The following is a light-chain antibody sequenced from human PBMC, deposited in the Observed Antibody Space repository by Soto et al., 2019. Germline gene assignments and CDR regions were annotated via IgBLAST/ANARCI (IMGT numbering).Light chain of an antibody. CDR3: SSYTSSSTLIV. Sequence: QSALTQPASVSGSPGQSITISCTGTSSDVGGYNYVSWYQQHPDKAPKLMIYDVSNRPSGVSNRFSGSDSGNTASLTISGLQAEDEADYYCSSYTSSSTLIVFGGGTKLTVL. J-gene: IGLJ2*01. V-gene: IGLV2-14*01. CDR2: DVS. CDR1: SSDVGGYNY.